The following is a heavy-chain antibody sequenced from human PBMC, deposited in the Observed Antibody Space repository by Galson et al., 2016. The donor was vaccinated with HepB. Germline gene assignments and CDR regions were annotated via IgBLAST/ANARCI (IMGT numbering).Heavy chain of an antibody. V-gene: IGHV1-18*01. D-gene: IGHD6-13*01. Sequence: SVKVSCKASGYTFTNNGISWVRQAPGQGLEWMAWISAYSGNTNYAQKFQGRVTLTKDTSASTVYMELRSLRFDDTAMYYCARDRDAALDYWGQGALVTVSS. J-gene: IGHJ4*02. CDR3: ARDRDAALDY. CDR2: ISAYSGNT. CDR1: GYTFTNNG.